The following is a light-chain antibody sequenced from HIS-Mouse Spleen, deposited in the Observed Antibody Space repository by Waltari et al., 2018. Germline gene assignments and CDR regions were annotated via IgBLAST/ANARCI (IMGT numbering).Light chain of an antibody. CDR1: SSDVGGYNY. V-gene: IGLV2-11*01. J-gene: IGLJ3*02. CDR3: CSYAGSYTWV. Sequence: QSALTQPCSVFGSPGQSVTISCTGTSSDVGGYNYVSWYQQHPGKAPKLMIYDVSKRPSGVPDRFSGSKSGNTASLTISGLQAEDEADYYCCSYAGSYTWVFGGGTKLTVL. CDR2: DVS.